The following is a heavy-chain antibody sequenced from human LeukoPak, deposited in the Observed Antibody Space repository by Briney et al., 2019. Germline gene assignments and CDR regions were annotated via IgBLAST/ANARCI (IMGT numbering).Heavy chain of an antibody. J-gene: IGHJ4*02. Sequence: PGGSLRLSCAASGFTFSSYAMNWVRQAPGKGLEWVSIISSSSSYIYYADSVKGRFTISRDNAKNALYLQMNSLRVEDTAVYYCARDGRCGGDCYASWGQGTLVTVSS. CDR2: ISSSSSYI. D-gene: IGHD2-21*02. V-gene: IGHV3-21*01. CDR3: ARDGRCGGDCYAS. CDR1: GFTFSSYA.